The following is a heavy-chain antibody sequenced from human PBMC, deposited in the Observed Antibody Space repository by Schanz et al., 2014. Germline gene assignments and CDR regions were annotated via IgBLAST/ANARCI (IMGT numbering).Heavy chain of an antibody. J-gene: IGHJ4*02. CDR3: ARGPDYGSGSYSSY. D-gene: IGHD3-10*01. CDR2: ITASGDYM. V-gene: IGHV3-21*01. Sequence: EVQLVESGGGLVKPGGSLRLSCEASRFTFSSYSFNWVRQAPGKGLEWVSSITASGDYMHYADSVKGRFTISRDNARNSRYLQMNNLRVEDTAVYYCARGPDYGSGSYSSYWGQGTLVTVSS. CDR1: RFTFSSYS.